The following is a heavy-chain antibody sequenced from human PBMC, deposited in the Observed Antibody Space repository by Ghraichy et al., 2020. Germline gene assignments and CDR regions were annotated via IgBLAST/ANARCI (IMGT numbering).Heavy chain of an antibody. J-gene: IGHJ6*02. V-gene: IGHV3-21*01. D-gene: IGHD3-22*01. Sequence: GGSLRLSCAASGFTFSSYSMNWVRQAPGKGLEWVSSISSSSNYIYYADSVKGRFTISRDNAKNSQYLQMNSLRAEDTAVYYCARAGYYDSSGYYQITPYGMDVWGQGTTVTVSS. CDR2: ISSSSNYI. CDR3: ARAGYYDSSGYYQITPYGMDV. CDR1: GFTFSSYS.